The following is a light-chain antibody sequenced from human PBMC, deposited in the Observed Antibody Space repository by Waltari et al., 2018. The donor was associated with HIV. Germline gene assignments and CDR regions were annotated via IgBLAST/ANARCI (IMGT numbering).Light chain of an antibody. CDR1: QNIKTY. V-gene: IGKV1-39*01. Sequence: DIQMTEYPSSLSASVGDRVTISCRSSQNIKTYLNWYQEKPGKVPRLLIYGASTLQGGVPSRFSGTGSGTDFTLTINNFQSEDFATYSCQQTFQMPISFGGGTQVE. J-gene: IGKJ4*01. CDR3: QQTFQMPIS. CDR2: GAS.